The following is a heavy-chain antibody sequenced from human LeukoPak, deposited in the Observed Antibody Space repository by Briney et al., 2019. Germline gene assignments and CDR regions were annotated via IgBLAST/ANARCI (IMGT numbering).Heavy chain of an antibody. V-gene: IGHV3-30*02. CDR1: ILRFSDYG. Sequence: GGSLRLSCVASILRFSDYGMHWVRQAPGKGLEWVAFIRFDGRNKNYVDSVKGRSTISRDNFKKTLYLQMNSLGTEDTALYYCVKESGDHFEAFDIWGQGTMVTVSS. D-gene: IGHD1-26*01. J-gene: IGHJ3*02. CDR2: IRFDGRNK. CDR3: VKESGDHFEAFDI.